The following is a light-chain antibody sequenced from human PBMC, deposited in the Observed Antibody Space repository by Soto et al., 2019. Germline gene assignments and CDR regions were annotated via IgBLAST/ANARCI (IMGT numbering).Light chain of an antibody. Sequence: EIVLTQSPGTLSLSPGERATLSCRASQSVSSSYLAWYQQKPGQAPRLLIYGASSRATGIPDRFSGSGSGTDFTLTISRLEPEDFAVYYCQQYRNSLYTFGQGTKLAIK. CDR1: QSVSSSY. CDR3: QQYRNSLYT. V-gene: IGKV3-20*01. CDR2: GAS. J-gene: IGKJ2*01.